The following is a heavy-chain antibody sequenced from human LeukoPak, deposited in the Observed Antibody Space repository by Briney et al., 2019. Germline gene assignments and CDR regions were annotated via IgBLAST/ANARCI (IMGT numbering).Heavy chain of an antibody. D-gene: IGHD3-3*01. J-gene: IGHJ4*02. CDR2: INPNSGGT. Sequence: ASVKVSCKASGYTFTGYYMHWVRQAPGQGLEWMGWINPNSGGTNYAQKFQGRVTMTRDTSISTAYMELSRLRSDDTAVYYCARVVLRFLEWLSPPDYWGQGTLVTVSS. V-gene: IGHV1-2*02. CDR3: ARVVLRFLEWLSPPDY. CDR1: GYTFTGYY.